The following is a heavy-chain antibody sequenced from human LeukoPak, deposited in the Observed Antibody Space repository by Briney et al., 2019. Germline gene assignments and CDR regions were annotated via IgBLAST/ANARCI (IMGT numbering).Heavy chain of an antibody. CDR2: INPNSGGT. D-gene: IGHD6-25*01. CDR3: ARPYAAAPLDAFDI. V-gene: IGHV1-2*02. Sequence: ASVKVSCKSSGYTFTGYYMHWVRQAPGQGLEWMGWINPNSGGTNYAQKFQGRVTMTRDTSIGTAYMELSRLRSDDTAVYYCARPYAAAPLDAFDIWGQGTMVTVSS. CDR1: GYTFTGYY. J-gene: IGHJ3*02.